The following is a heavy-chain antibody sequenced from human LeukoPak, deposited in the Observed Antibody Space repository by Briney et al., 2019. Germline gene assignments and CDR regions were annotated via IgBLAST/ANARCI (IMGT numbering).Heavy chain of an antibody. CDR3: AGDASGYYYVNY. D-gene: IGHD3-22*01. V-gene: IGHV3-53*01. CDR1: GFTVSSNY. Sequence: GGSLRLSCAVSGFTVSSNYMSWVRQAPGKGLEWVSVIYSGGSTYYADSVKGRFTVSRDNSKNMLYLQMNSLRVEDTAVYYCAGDASGYYYVNYWGQGTLVTVSS. CDR2: IYSGGST. J-gene: IGHJ4*02.